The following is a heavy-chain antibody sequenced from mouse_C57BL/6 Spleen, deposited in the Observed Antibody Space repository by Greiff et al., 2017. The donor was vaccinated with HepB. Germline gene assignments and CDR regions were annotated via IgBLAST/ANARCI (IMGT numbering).Heavy chain of an antibody. Sequence: EVQLVESGGGLVQPGGSLSLSCAASGFTFTDYYMSWVRQPPGKALEWLGFIRNKANGYTTEYSASVKGRFTISRDNSQSILYLQMNALRAEASATYYCARSTGLYDWGQGTTLTVSS. D-gene: IGHD4-1*01. CDR3: ARSTGLYD. CDR1: GFTFTDYY. J-gene: IGHJ2*01. CDR2: IRNKANGYTT. V-gene: IGHV7-3*01.